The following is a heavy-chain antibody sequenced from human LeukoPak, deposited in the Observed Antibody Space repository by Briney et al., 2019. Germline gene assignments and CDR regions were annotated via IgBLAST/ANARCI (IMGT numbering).Heavy chain of an antibody. D-gene: IGHD3-9*01. J-gene: IGHJ4*02. CDR1: VFSFSSYE. Sequence: GGSLRLSCAASVFSFSSYEMNWVRQAPGKGQEWVSHICSDVHVGTYIDSVRGRFTMARDNAKNFLFLQMNGLRAEDTAVYYCARDTLNGAFVISLDYRGQGALVTVSS. CDR3: ARDTLNGAFVISLDY. V-gene: IGHV3-48*03. CDR2: ICSDVHVG.